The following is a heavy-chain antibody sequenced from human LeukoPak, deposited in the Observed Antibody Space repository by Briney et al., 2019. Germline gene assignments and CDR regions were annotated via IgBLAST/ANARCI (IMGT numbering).Heavy chain of an antibody. CDR2: ISSSGSTI. CDR3: ARESVPAAKNLRACAWFDP. J-gene: IGHJ5*02. V-gene: IGHV3-48*03. CDR1: GLTFSSYE. Sequence: GGSLSLSCAASGLTFSSYEMNWVRQAPGKGLEWVSYISSSGSTIYYADSVKGRFTISRDNAKNSLYLQMNSLRAEDTAVYYCARESVPAAKNLRACAWFDPWGQGTLVTVSS. D-gene: IGHD2-2*01.